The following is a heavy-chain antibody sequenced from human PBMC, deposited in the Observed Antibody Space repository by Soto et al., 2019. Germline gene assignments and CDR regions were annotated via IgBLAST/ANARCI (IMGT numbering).Heavy chain of an antibody. J-gene: IGHJ2*01. Sequence: QDQLVQSGAEVKKPGSSVKVSCKASGGTFSSPTFSWVRQAPGQGLEWMGRIIPALGTATYAQKFPDRVTITTDAAENTVYMELNRLRSGDTAVYYCAGTDFGDYWYFDLWGRGTLVTVSS. D-gene: IGHD4-17*01. CDR2: IIPALGTA. V-gene: IGHV1-69*08. CDR3: AGTDFGDYWYFDL. CDR1: GGTFSSPT.